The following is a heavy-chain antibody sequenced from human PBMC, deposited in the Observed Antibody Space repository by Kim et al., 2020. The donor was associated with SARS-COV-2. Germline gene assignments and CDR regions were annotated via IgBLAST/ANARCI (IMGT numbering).Heavy chain of an antibody. D-gene: IGHD1-26*01. CDR1: GFTVSGNY. CDR3: ARAWGYSGSYYYYYAMDV. CDR2: IYTGGST. J-gene: IGHJ6*02. V-gene: IGHV3-53*04. Sequence: GGSLRLSCAASGFTVSGNYMSWVRQAPGKGLEWVSVIYTGGSTYYADSVKGRFTISRHNAESTLYLQMNSLRAEDTAVYYCARAWGYSGSYYYYYAMDVWGQGTTVTVSS.